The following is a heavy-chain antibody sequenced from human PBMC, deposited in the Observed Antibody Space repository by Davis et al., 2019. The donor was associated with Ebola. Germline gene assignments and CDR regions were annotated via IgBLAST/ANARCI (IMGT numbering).Heavy chain of an antibody. CDR3: ARDTNGITGTTPDY. D-gene: IGHD1-14*01. CDR1: GFTFSSYS. Sequence: GESLKISCAASGFTFSSYSMNWVRQAPGKGLEWVSSISSSSSYIYYADSVKGRFTISRDNAKNSLYLQMNSLRAEDTAVYYCARDTNGITGTTPDYWGQGTLVTVSS. V-gene: IGHV3-21*01. J-gene: IGHJ4*02. CDR2: ISSSSSYI.